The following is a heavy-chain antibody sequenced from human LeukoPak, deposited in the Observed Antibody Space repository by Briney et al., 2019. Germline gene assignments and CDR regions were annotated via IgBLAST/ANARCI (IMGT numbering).Heavy chain of an antibody. CDR2: ISSSSSYI. V-gene: IGHV3-21*01. CDR3: ARDRGSYRDY. J-gene: IGHJ4*02. CDR1: GFTFSSYS. D-gene: IGHD1-26*01. Sequence: GESLRLSCAASGFTFSSYSMNWVRQAPGKGLEWVSSISSSSSYIYYADSVKGRFTISRDNAKNSLYLQMNSLRAEDTAVYYCARDRGSYRDYWGQGTLVTVSS.